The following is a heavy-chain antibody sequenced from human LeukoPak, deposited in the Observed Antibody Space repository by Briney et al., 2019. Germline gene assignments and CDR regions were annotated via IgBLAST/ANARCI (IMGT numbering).Heavy chain of an antibody. D-gene: IGHD2-15*01. CDR3: ARESGSGEFDY. J-gene: IGHJ4*02. V-gene: IGHV3-21*01. CDR1: GFDLTTYA. CDR2: ISSSSSYI. Sequence: GGSLRLSCAASGFDLTTYAMTWVRQAPAKGLEWVSSISSSSSYIYYADSVKGRFTISRDNARNSLYLQMNSLRAEDTAVYYCARESGSGEFDYWGQGTLVTVSS.